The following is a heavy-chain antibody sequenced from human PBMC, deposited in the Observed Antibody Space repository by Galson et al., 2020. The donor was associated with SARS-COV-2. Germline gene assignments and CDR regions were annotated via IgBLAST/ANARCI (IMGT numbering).Heavy chain of an antibody. V-gene: IGHV3-66*01. CDR3: ARGGRAYWNDYYGMDD. D-gene: IGHD1-1*01. CDR1: GFTVSSNY. CDR2: IYSGGST. Sequence: TGGSLRLSCEASGFTVSSNYMRWVRQAPGKGLEWVSGIYSGGSTYYADSVKGRFTISRDNSRNTLYLQMSSLRAEDTAVYYCARGGRAYWNDYYGMDDWGQGTTVTVSS. J-gene: IGHJ6*02.